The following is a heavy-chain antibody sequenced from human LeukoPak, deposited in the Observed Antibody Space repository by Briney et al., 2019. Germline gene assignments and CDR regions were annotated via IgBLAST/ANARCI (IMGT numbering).Heavy chain of an antibody. CDR1: AFTFRSYA. J-gene: IGHJ3*02. Sequence: PGGSLRLSCTASAFTFRSYAMSWVRQAPGKGLEWVSGISSSGLRTYYADSVKGRFTISRDNSKNTLYLLMNSLRAEDTAVYYCANDLRWGSFDIRGQGTLVTVSS. CDR3: ANDLRWGSFDI. V-gene: IGHV3-23*01. CDR2: ISSSGLRT. D-gene: IGHD1-26*01.